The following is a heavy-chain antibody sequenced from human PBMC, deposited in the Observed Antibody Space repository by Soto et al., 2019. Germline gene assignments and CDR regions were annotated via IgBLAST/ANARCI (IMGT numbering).Heavy chain of an antibody. V-gene: IGHV3-43*01. Sequence: EVQLVESGGVVVQPGGSLRLSCAASGFTFDDYTMHWVRQAPGKGLEWVSLISWDGGSTYYADSVKGRFTISRDNSKNSLDLQMNSLRTEDTALYYCAKGGADRYYGMDVWGQGTTVTVSS. J-gene: IGHJ6*02. CDR1: GFTFDDYT. CDR3: AKGGADRYYGMDV. CDR2: ISWDGGST.